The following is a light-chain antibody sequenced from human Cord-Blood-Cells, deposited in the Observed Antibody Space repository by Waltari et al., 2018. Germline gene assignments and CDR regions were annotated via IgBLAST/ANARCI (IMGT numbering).Light chain of an antibody. Sequence: QSALTQPASVSGSPGPSITIPCTRTSSDVGGYNYVSWYQQHPGKAPKLMIYDVSNRPSGVSNRFSGSKSGNTASLTISGLQAEDEADYYCSSYTSSSTLVVFGGGTKLTVL. V-gene: IGLV2-14*01. CDR2: DVS. CDR3: SSYTSSSTLVV. CDR1: SSDVGGYNY. J-gene: IGLJ2*01.